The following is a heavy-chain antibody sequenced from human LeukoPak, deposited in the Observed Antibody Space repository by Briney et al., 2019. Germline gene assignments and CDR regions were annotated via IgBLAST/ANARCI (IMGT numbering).Heavy chain of an antibody. CDR2: VYYSGST. D-gene: IGHD6-13*01. V-gene: IGHV4-61*05. CDR1: GGSISSSSFY. J-gene: IGHJ5*02. Sequence: SETLSLTCTVSGGSISSSSFYWGWIRQPPGKGLEWIGYVYYSGSTNYNPSLKSRVTISVDTSKNQFSLKLSSVTAADTAVYYCARRQQLKNWFDPWGQGTLVTVSS. CDR3: ARRQQLKNWFDP.